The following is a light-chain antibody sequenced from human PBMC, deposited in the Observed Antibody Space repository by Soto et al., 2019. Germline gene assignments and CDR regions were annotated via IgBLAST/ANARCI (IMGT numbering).Light chain of an antibody. CDR3: QQYYSTRLT. CDR2: WAS. Sequence: DIVMTQSPDSLAVSLGERATINCKSSQSVLYSSNNKNYLAWYQQKPGQPPKLLIYWASTRESGVPDRFSGSGSGTDFTLTISSLKAEDLAVYYCQQYYSTRLTFGPGTKVDIK. J-gene: IGKJ3*01. V-gene: IGKV4-1*01. CDR1: QSVLYSSNNKNY.